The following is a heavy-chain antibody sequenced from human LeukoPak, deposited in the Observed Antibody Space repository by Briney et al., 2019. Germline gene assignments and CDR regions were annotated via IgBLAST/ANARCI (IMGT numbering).Heavy chain of an antibody. CDR1: GGSINSYY. J-gene: IGHJ3*02. Sequence: PSETLSLTCTVSGGSINSYYWSWIRQSPGKGLEWIGYIYDRESINYNPSLESRVTISVDTSKNQLSLELSSVTAADTALFYCARHSAQSSTNDASDIWGQGTMVTVSS. D-gene: IGHD6-13*01. CDR2: IYDRESI. CDR3: ARHSAQSSTNDASDI. V-gene: IGHV4-59*01.